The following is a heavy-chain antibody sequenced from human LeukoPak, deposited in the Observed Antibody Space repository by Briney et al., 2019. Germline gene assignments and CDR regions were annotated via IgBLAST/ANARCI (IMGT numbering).Heavy chain of an antibody. Sequence: GGSLRLSCAASGFTLSNHWMHWVRQAPGKGLEWVSSISSSSSYIYYADSVKGRFTISRDNAKNSLYLQTNSLRAEDTAVYYCAREGYYGSGSYYYWGQGTLVTVSS. D-gene: IGHD3-10*01. J-gene: IGHJ4*02. CDR3: AREGYYGSGSYYY. CDR1: GFTLSNHW. CDR2: ISSSSSYI. V-gene: IGHV3-21*01.